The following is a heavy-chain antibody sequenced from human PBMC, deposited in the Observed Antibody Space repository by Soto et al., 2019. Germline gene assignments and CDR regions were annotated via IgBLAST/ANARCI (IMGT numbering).Heavy chain of an antibody. CDR1: DFTFRIFT. CDR2: ISPNSAYI. J-gene: IGHJ5*02. Sequence: PGGGLILSCAASDFTFRIFTMNWVRQAPGKGLEWASTISPNSAYIYYTDALSGRFTISRDNAKNSLHLQMNSLRAEDTAVYYCTRDASRDSSARGWFDPWGPGTMVTVSS. CDR3: TRDASRDSSARGWFDP. V-gene: IGHV3-21*01. D-gene: IGHD6-13*01.